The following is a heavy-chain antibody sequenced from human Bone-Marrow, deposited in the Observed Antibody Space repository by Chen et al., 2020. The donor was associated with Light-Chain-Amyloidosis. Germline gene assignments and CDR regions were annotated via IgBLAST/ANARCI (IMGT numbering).Heavy chain of an antibody. CDR2: ISHSGST. CDR1: GGSLSGYY. J-gene: IGHJ4*02. D-gene: IGHD4-17*01. CDR3: ANMHYGGNPRNY. V-gene: IGHV4-34*01. Sequence: GAGLLKPSETXSXXXAVYGGSLSGYYWSWVRQSPGKGLEWIGEISHSGSTIYNPSLESRVTISIDTSKNQFSLKLTSVTAADTAVYFCANMHYGGNPRNYWGQGTLVTVSS.